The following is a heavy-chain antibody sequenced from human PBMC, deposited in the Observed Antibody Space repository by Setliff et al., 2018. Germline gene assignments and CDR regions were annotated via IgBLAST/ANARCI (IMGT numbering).Heavy chain of an antibody. Sequence: PGGSLRLSCAASGFSFSNYAMSWVRQAPGKGLEWVSTITISGGGTYYADSVKGRFTISRDNSKNTLYLQMNSLRADDTAIYYCAKTGQFDSWGQGTLVTVSS. CDR3: AKTGQFDS. D-gene: IGHD3-10*01. J-gene: IGHJ4*02. CDR1: GFSFSNYA. V-gene: IGHV3-23*01. CDR2: ITISGGGT.